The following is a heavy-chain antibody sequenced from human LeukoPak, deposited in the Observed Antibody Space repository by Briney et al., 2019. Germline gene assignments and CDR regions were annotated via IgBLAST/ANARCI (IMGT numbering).Heavy chain of an antibody. D-gene: IGHD2-2*01. CDR1: AGSFSGYY. Sequence: SETLSPTCAVYAGSFSGYYWSSIRHPPGKGLEWLGEIIHSGSTKYNPSLKSRVTISVDTSKNQFSLKLSSVTGADTAVYYCAIHIVVVPAAKKKNWFDPWGQGTLVTVSS. V-gene: IGHV4-34*12. CDR2: IIHSGST. J-gene: IGHJ5*02. CDR3: AIHIVVVPAAKKKNWFDP.